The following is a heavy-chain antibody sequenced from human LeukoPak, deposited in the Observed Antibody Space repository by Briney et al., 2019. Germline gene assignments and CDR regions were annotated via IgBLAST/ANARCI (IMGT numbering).Heavy chain of an antibody. V-gene: IGHV1-69*13. CDR2: IIPIFGTA. Sequence: SVKVSCKASGGAFSSYAISWVRQAPGQGLEWMGGIIPIFGTANYAQKFQGRVTITADESTSTAYMELSSLRSEDTAVYYCAGGLGYCTNGVCTIDYWGQGTLVTVSS. CDR3: AGGLGYCTNGVCTIDY. J-gene: IGHJ4*02. CDR1: GGAFSSYA. D-gene: IGHD2-8*01.